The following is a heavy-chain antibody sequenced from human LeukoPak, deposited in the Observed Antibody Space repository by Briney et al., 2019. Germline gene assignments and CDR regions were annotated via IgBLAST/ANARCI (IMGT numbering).Heavy chain of an antibody. V-gene: IGHV3-23*01. CDR1: GFTFSINA. D-gene: IGHD3-10*01. CDR2: IHGGGGSA. Sequence: GGSLTLSCAASGFTFSINAVSWVRQAPGKGVEWVSMIHGGGGSAYYADSVKGRFTISRDDSKNTLFLKMNSLRAEDTAVYYCARLRGTTMTLYSFDYWGERTLVTVS. J-gene: IGHJ4*02. CDR3: ARLRGTTMTLYSFDY.